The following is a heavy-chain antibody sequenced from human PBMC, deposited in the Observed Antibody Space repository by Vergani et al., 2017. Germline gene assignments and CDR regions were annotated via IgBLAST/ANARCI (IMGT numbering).Heavy chain of an antibody. CDR2: ISASGAPT. V-gene: IGHV3-23*01. CDR1: GFIFSTYA. J-gene: IGHJ5*01. CDR3: ARAYGRDNWFDY. Sequence: EVQLLESGGDLVQPGGSLRLPCTASGFIFSTYAISWVPQAPGKGLEWVSGISASGAPTDYAVSVKGRVTISRENSKNTLSLQMNSLRVEDTAVFYCARAYGRDNWFDYWGKGTLVTVSS. D-gene: IGHD1-26*01.